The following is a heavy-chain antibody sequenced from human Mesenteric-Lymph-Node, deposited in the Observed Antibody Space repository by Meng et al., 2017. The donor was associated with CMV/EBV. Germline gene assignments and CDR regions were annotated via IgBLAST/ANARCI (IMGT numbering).Heavy chain of an antibody. CDR2: ISGSGGST. D-gene: IGHD2-2*01. J-gene: IGHJ6*02. Sequence: GESLKISCAASGFTFSSNDNNWGRQAPGKGLEWVSAISGSGGSTYYADSVKGRFTISRDNSKNTLYLQMNSLRAEDTAVYYCAKDNMRCSSTSCYRLGYYGMDVWGQGTTVTVSS. V-gene: IGHV3-23*01. CDR3: AKDNMRCSSTSCYRLGYYGMDV. CDR1: GFTFSSND.